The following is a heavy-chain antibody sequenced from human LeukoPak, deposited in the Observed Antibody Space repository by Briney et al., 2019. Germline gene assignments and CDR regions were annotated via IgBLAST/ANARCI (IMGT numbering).Heavy chain of an antibody. D-gene: IGHD3-16*01. V-gene: IGHV3-30*04. Sequence: GRSLRLSCAASRFTFSTYVMHWVRQAPGKGLEWVADISNDGSNQYYADSVKGRFTISRDNSNNTLYLQMNSLREEDTAVYFCARGGAGGNGFDYWGQGTLVTVSS. J-gene: IGHJ4*02. CDR2: ISNDGSNQ. CDR3: ARGGAGGNGFDY. CDR1: RFTFSTYV.